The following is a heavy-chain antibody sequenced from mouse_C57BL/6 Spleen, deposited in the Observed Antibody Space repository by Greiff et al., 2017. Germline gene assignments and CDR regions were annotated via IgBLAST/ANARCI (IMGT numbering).Heavy chain of an antibody. CDR3: ARPIYDGYYYYFDY. J-gene: IGHJ2*01. Sequence: VQLQQPGAELVMPGASVKLSCKASGYTFTSYWMHWVKQRPGQGLEWIGEIDPSDSYTNYNQKFKGKSTLTVDKSSSTAYMQLSSLTSEDSAVYYCARPIYDGYYYYFDYWGQGTTLTVSS. CDR1: GYTFTSYW. V-gene: IGHV1-69*01. CDR2: IDPSDSYT. D-gene: IGHD2-3*01.